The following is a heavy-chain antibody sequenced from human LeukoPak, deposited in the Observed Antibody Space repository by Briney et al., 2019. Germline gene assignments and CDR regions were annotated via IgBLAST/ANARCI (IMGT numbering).Heavy chain of an antibody. Sequence: PGGSLRLSCAASGFTFSPYEMNWVRQAPGKGLEWVSYISSSGSVIHYADSVKGRFTISRDNAKSSLYLQMNSLRAEDTAVYYCARDLYYFGSGSFVPGLPDYWSQGALVTVSS. CDR3: ARDLYYFGSGSFVPGLPDY. J-gene: IGHJ4*02. V-gene: IGHV3-48*03. CDR1: GFTFSPYE. D-gene: IGHD3-10*01. CDR2: ISSSGSVI.